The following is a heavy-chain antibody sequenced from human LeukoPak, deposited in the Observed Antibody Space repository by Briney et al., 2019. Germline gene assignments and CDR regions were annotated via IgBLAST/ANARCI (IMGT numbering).Heavy chain of an antibody. Sequence: SETLSLTCTVSGGSISSYYWSWIRQPAGKGLEWIGRIYTSGSTNYNPSLKSRVTMSLDTSKNQFSLKLSSVTAADTAVYYCARGETYYYGSGTSGPFDYWGQGTLVTVSS. J-gene: IGHJ4*02. V-gene: IGHV4-4*07. CDR2: IYTSGST. CDR3: ARGETYYYGSGTSGPFDY. D-gene: IGHD3-10*01. CDR1: GGSISSYY.